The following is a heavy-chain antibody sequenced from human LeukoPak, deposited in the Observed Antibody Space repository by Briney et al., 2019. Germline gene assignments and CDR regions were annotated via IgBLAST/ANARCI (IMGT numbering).Heavy chain of an antibody. CDR3: ARLFGEVTIYDY. D-gene: IGHD3-10*01. CDR2: INQYGSQI. CDR1: GFTFSNSR. J-gene: IGHJ4*02. V-gene: IGHV3-7*01. Sequence: QSGGSLRLPCAASGFTFSNSRMSWVRQAPGRGLEWVASINQYGSQIHYVDSVKGRFTISRDNAKNSLYLEMSSLRAEDTAEYYCARLFGEVTIYDYWGQGTLVTVSS.